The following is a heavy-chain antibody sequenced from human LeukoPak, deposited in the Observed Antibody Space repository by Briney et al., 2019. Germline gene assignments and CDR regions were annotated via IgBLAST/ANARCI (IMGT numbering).Heavy chain of an antibody. D-gene: IGHD2-2*01. CDR3: ARDLRRCSSTSCYGY. V-gene: IGHV3-21*01. CDR2: ISSSSSYI. Sequence: GGSLRLSCAASGFTFSSYSMNWVRQAPGKGLEWVSSISSSSSYIYYADSAKGRFTISRDNAKNSLYLQMNSLRAEDTAVYYCARDLRRCSSTSCYGYWGQGTLVTVSS. J-gene: IGHJ4*02. CDR1: GFTFSSYS.